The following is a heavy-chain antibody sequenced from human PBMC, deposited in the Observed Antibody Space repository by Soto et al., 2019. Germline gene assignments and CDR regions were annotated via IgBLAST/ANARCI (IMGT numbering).Heavy chain of an antibody. V-gene: IGHV3-66*01. CDR2: LYSSGTP. Sequence: EVQLVESGGGWVQPGQSLRLSCAVSGFSVSGNFMTWDRQAPGKGLEWVSHLYSSGTPFYADSVKGRFTVSRDIPQNTVFLQMDSLRVEDTAVYYCARYDYGAFDFWGRGTGVTVSS. CDR1: GFSVSGNF. CDR3: ARYDYGAFDF. D-gene: IGHD4-17*01. J-gene: IGHJ3*01.